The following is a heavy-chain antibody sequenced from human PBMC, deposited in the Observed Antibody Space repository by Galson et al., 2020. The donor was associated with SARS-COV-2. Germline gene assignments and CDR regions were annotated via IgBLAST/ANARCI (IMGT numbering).Heavy chain of an antibody. CDR3: VGIVEPPFNWFDP. J-gene: IGHJ5*01. D-gene: IGHD1-26*01. V-gene: IGHV1-18*04. CDR2: ISPYNGNT. Sequence: ASVKVSCKASGNTLPSYGLSWVRQAPGQGLEWIGWISPYNGNTNFAQKFQGRVTMTVDTSTSTAYMDLGSLRSDDTAVYYFVGIVEPPFNWFDPWGQGTVVTVSS. CDR1: GNTLPSYG.